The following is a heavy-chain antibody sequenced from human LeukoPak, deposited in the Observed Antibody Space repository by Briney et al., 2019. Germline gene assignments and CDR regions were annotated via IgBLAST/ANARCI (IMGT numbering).Heavy chain of an antibody. D-gene: IGHD3-10*01. CDR1: GASIGTGGFY. Sequence: KPSETLSLTCTISGASIGTGGFYWTWIRLPPGEGLEWIGYIYYTGSVDYNASLKSRLTISLDTSKNQFSLKLNSVTAADTAVYYCARDHSYYFGSQTSTLDVWGQGTAVTVSS. J-gene: IGHJ6*02. CDR2: IYYTGSV. V-gene: IGHV4-31*03. CDR3: ARDHSYYFGSQTSTLDV.